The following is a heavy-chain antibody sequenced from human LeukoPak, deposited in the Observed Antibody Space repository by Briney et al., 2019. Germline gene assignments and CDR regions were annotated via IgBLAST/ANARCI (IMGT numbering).Heavy chain of an antibody. J-gene: IGHJ4*02. CDR2: INWNGGST. CDR1: GFTFDDYG. V-gene: IGHV3-20*04. D-gene: IGHD6-19*01. CDR3: ARESELSIAVEDYFDY. Sequence: PGGSLRLSCAASGFTFDDYGMSWVRQAPGKGLKWVSGINWNGGSTGYADSVKGRFTISRDNAKNSLYLQMNSLRAEDTALYYCARESELSIAVEDYFDYWGQGTLVTVSS.